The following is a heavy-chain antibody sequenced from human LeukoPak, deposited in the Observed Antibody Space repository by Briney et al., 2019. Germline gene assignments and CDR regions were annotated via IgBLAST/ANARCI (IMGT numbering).Heavy chain of an antibody. J-gene: IGHJ6*02. Sequence: PSETLSLTCTVSGGSMSGFCWTWIRQPPGRELEWIGSIYYSGSSTKYNPSLKSRVTISVDTSKSQFSLNLGSATAADTAVYYCARTSRHFYGSGTNLTPWPAGMDVWGQGTTVTVSS. CDR1: GGSMSGFC. CDR3: ARTSRHFYGSGTNLTPWPAGMDV. D-gene: IGHD3-10*01. V-gene: IGHV4-59*01. CDR2: IYYSGSST.